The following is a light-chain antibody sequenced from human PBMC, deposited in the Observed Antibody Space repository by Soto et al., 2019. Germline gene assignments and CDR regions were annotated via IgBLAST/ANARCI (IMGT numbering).Light chain of an antibody. CDR3: QQYNNWPPVT. CDR1: QSVGSN. Sequence: EIVMTQSPATLSVSPGEGVTLSCRASQSVGSNLAWFQQQLGQAPRLLIYGTSTRATGIPARFSGSGSGTEFTLTISSLQSEDFAVYYCQQYNNWPPVTFGQGTKVEVK. J-gene: IGKJ1*01. CDR2: GTS. V-gene: IGKV3-15*01.